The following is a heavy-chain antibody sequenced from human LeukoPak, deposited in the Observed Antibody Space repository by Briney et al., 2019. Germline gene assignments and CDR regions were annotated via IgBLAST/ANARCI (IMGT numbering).Heavy chain of an antibody. V-gene: IGHV4-39*01. CDR2: VYHTGTT. Sequence: SETLSLTCTVSGGSISSTSYYWGWIRQPPGTGLEWIGSVYHTGTTYYNPSLKSRVTISADTSKNHFSLKLSSVTAADTAVYYCARHSVGVSTFDPWGQGTLVTVSS. J-gene: IGHJ5*02. D-gene: IGHD1-26*01. CDR3: ARHSVGVSTFDP. CDR1: GGSISSTSYY.